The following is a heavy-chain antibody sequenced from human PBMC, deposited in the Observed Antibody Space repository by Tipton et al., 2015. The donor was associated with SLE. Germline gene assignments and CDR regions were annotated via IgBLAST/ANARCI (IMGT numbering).Heavy chain of an antibody. CDR1: GFTFDDYA. D-gene: IGHD2-15*01. CDR3: AKDITHCSGGSCRDY. Sequence: SLRLSCAASGFTFDDYAVHWVRQAPGKGLEWVSLISGDGGSTYYADSVKGRFTISRDNSKNSLYLQMNSLRTEDTALYYCAKDITHCSGGSCRDYWGQGTLVTVSS. V-gene: IGHV3-43*02. J-gene: IGHJ4*02. CDR2: ISGDGGST.